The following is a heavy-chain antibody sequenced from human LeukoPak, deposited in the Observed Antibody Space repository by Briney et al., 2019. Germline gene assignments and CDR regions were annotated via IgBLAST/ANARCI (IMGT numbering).Heavy chain of an antibody. CDR1: GFSFSDYG. J-gene: IGHJ4*02. Sequence: QPGGSLRLSCAAPGFSFSDYGMHWVRQAPGKGLEWVAFIRYDGSDKYYADSVKGRFTISRDNSKNTLYLQMNSLRVEDTAVYYCAKRPVIDPKSIPGTKWTLDCWGQGTLVTVSS. CDR2: IRYDGSDK. V-gene: IGHV3-30*02. D-gene: IGHD1-7*01. CDR3: AKRPVIDPKSIPGTKWTLDC.